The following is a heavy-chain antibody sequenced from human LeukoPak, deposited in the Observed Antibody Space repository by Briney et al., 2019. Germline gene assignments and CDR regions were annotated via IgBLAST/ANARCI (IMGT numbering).Heavy chain of an antibody. Sequence: SETLSLTCAVYGGSFSGYYWSWIRQPPGKGLEWIGEINHSGSTNYNPSLKSRVTISVDTSKNQFSLKLSSVTAADTAVYYCARQRDPIVPFDYWGQGTLVTVSS. J-gene: IGHJ4*02. CDR3: ARQRDPIVPFDY. CDR2: INHSGST. CDR1: GGSFSGYY. V-gene: IGHV4-34*01. D-gene: IGHD2-2*01.